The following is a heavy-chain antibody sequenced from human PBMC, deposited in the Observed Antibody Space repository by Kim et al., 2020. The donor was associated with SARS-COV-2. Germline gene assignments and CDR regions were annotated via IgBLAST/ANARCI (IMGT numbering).Heavy chain of an antibody. V-gene: IGHV3-30*03. CDR3: ARDHGTSWYFFDY. Sequence: KYYADYVRDRFTISRVNSKNPLYLQIDGLRAEDAAVYYCARDHGTSWYFFDYWGQGTLVTVSS. D-gene: IGHD6-13*01. CDR2: K. J-gene: IGHJ4*02.